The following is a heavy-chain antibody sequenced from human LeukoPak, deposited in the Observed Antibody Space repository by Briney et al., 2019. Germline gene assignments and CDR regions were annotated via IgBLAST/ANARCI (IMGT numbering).Heavy chain of an antibody. CDR3: ATSPYSSSWYDYLTRFDY. D-gene: IGHD6-13*01. CDR2: ISGSGGST. V-gene: IGHV3-23*01. J-gene: IGHJ4*02. Sequence: GGSLRLSCAAPGFTFSSYAMSWVRQAPGKGLEWVSAISGSGGSTYYADSVKGRFTISRDNSKNTLYLQMNSLRAEDTAVYYCATSPYSSSWYDYLTRFDYWGQGTLVTVSS. CDR1: GFTFSSYA.